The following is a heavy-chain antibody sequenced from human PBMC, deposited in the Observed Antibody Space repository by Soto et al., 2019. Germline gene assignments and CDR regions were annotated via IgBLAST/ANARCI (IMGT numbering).Heavy chain of an antibody. Sequence: QITLKESGPPLVKPTQTLTLTCTFSGFSFSINGVAVGWICQPPGQALEWLALIYWDDDQRYNPSLKNTLTITNDTARNQVVLTMTNMDPVDTATYYCAHKRDVSRGFKSWGQGTLVTVSS. CDR2: IYWDDDQ. CDR3: AHKRDVSRGFKS. V-gene: IGHV2-5*02. CDR1: GFSFSINGVA. J-gene: IGHJ5*01.